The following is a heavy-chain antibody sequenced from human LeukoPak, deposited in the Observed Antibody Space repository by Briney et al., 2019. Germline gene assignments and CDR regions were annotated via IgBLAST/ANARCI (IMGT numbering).Heavy chain of an antibody. J-gene: IGHJ6*03. D-gene: IGHD2-8*01. Sequence: SVKVSCKASGGTFSSYAISWVRQAPGQGLEWMGGIIPIFGTANYAQKFQGRVTMTADESTSTAYMELSSLRSEDTAVYYFARAGYCTNGVCYTDYYYYYYMDVWGKGTTVTVSS. CDR1: GGTFSSYA. CDR3: ARAGYCTNGVCYTDYYYYYYMDV. V-gene: IGHV1-69*01. CDR2: IIPIFGTA.